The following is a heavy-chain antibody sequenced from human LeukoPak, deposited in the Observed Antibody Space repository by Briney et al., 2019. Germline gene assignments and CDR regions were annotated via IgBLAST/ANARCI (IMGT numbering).Heavy chain of an antibody. Sequence: SETLSLTCTVSGDSISSNSYYWGWIRQPPGKGLEWVGSIYYSGNPFYNPSLKSRVTISVDPSKNQFSLSLDSVTAADTAVYYCASQLDDYYDSTGYYTGSIDYWGPGTLVTVSS. V-gene: IGHV4-39*01. CDR3: ASQLDDYYDSTGYYTGSIDY. CDR1: GDSISSNSYY. D-gene: IGHD3-22*01. J-gene: IGHJ4*02. CDR2: IYYSGNP.